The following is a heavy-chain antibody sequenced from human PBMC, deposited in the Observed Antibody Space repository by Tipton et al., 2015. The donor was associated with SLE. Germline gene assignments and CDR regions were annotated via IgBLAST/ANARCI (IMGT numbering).Heavy chain of an antibody. Sequence: TLSLTCTVSGGSISSYYWTWIRQPAGEGLEWIGRIYASGSTNYNPSLRSRAAMSVDTSKSHVSLKLTSVTAADTAVYYCARQDAWDTYRPRWFDPWGQGTLVTVSS. CDR1: GGSISSYY. J-gene: IGHJ5*02. CDR2: IYASGST. D-gene: IGHD1-26*01. V-gene: IGHV4-4*07. CDR3: ARQDAWDTYRPRWFDP.